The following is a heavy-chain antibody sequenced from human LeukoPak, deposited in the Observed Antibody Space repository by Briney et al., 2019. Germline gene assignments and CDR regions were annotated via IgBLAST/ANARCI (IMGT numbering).Heavy chain of an antibody. CDR2: IITIFGIA. CDR3: AKLDYGGNSDY. D-gene: IGHD4-23*01. J-gene: IGHJ4*02. CDR1: GGTFSSYA. Sequence: SSVKVSCKASGGTFSSYAISWVRQAPGQGLEWMGRIITIFGIANYAQKFQGRVTITADKYTSTAYMELSSLRSEDTAVYYCAKLDYGGNSDYWGQGTLVTVSS. V-gene: IGHV1-69*04.